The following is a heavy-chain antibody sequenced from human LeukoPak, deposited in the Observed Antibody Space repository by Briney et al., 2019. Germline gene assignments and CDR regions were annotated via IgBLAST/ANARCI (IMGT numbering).Heavy chain of an antibody. Sequence: GGSLRLSCAASGFTFTYYAMSWVRQAPGKGLEWVSTISGSGGNTYYADSVKGRFTISRDNSKNTLYLQMNSLRAEDTAVYYCAKERDRDFVGGAFDIWGQGTMVTVSS. V-gene: IGHV3-23*01. CDR2: ISGSGGNT. D-gene: IGHD3-16*01. CDR1: GFTFTYYA. J-gene: IGHJ3*02. CDR3: AKERDRDFVGGAFDI.